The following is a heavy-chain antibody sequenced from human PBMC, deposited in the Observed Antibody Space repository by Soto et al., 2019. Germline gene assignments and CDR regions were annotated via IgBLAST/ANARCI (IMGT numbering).Heavy chain of an antibody. Sequence: PSETLSLTCTVSGGSISSGDYYWSWVRQPPGKGLEWIGYFSYSGSTYYNPSLKSRVTISVDTSKNQFSMRLSSVTAADTAFYYCDRSVHTSRSSWGWLDPWGQGTLVTVSS. V-gene: IGHV4-30-4*01. CDR1: GGSISSGDYY. CDR3: DRSVHTSRSSWGWLDP. CDR2: FSYSGST. D-gene: IGHD6-13*01. J-gene: IGHJ5*02.